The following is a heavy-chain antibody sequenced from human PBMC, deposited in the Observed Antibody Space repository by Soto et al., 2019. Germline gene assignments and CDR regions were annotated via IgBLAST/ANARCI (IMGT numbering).Heavy chain of an antibody. J-gene: IGHJ4*02. V-gene: IGHV1-45*02. CDR3: AGGGAGSGPFTWELPDH. CDR2: ITPFSGDV. CDR1: GNTFTYRY. D-gene: IGHD1-26*01. Sequence: QMQLVQSGAEVKKTGSSVTVSCKALGNTFTYRYLHGVRQAPGQALEWMGWITPFSGDVHYAQNFQERVTITRDRSINTAYMQMSSLRSEDTAMYFCAGGGAGSGPFTWELPDHWGQGTLVTVSS.